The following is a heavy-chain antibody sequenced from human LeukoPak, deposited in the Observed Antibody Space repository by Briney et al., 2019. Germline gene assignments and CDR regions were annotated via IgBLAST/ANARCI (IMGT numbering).Heavy chain of an antibody. V-gene: IGHV1-46*01. CDR1: GYTFTSYY. Sequence: ASVKVSCKTSGYTFTSYYIHWVRRAPGQGLEWVGIINPRGGSTTYGQKFQGRVTITRDTSASTAYMELSSLRSEDTAVYYCARGPGGYCSSSRCSTHDYWGQGTLVTVSS. J-gene: IGHJ4*02. D-gene: IGHD2-2*02. CDR2: INPRGGST. CDR3: ARGPGGYCSSSRCSTHDY.